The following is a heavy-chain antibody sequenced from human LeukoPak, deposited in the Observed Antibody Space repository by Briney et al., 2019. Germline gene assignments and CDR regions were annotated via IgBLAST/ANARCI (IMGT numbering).Heavy chain of an antibody. V-gene: IGHV1-2*04. J-gene: IGHJ4*02. Sequence: ASVKVSCKASGYTFTGYYMYWVRQAPGQGLEWMGWINPNSGGTNYAQKFQGWVTMTRDTSISTAYMELSRLRSDDTAVYYCARSTLGIAAAPDYWGQGTLVTVSS. CDR1: GYTFTGYY. CDR2: INPNSGGT. CDR3: ARSTLGIAAAPDY. D-gene: IGHD6-13*01.